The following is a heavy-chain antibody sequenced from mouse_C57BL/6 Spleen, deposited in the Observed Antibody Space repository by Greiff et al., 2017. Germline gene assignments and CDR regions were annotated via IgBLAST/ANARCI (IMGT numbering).Heavy chain of an antibody. CDR1: GFTFTDYY. J-gene: IGHJ1*03. D-gene: IGHD4-1*02. CDR2: IRNKANGYTS. CDR3: ARSTGTGWYVDV. V-gene: IGHV7-3*01. Sequence: DVMLVESGGGLVQPGGSLSLSCAASGFTFTDYYMSWVRQPPGKALEWLGFIRNKANGYTSEYSASVQGRFTISSAKSQSILYLQMKALRAEDSATYYCARSTGTGWYVDVWGTGTTVTVSS.